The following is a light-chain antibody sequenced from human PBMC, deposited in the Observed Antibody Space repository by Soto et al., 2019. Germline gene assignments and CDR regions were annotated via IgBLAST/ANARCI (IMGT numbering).Light chain of an antibody. CDR3: AAWDDRLNGYV. CDR2: SNN. V-gene: IGLV1-44*01. Sequence: QSVLTQPPSASGTPGQRVTISCSGSSSNIGSNTINWYQQLPGTAPKLLFYSNNQRPSGVPDRFSGSKSGTSASLAISGLQSEDEADYYCAAWDDRLNGYVFGTGTKLTVL. CDR1: SSNIGSNT. J-gene: IGLJ1*01.